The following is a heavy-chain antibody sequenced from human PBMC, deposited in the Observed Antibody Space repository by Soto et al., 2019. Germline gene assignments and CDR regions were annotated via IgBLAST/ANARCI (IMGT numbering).Heavy chain of an antibody. CDR1: GGTFSSNA. Sequence: AASVKVSCKASGGTFSSNAISWVRQAPGQGLEWMGGIIPIFGTANYAQKFQGRVMITADESTSTAYMELSSPRSEDTAVYYCARDKAGRRFGELLGGMDVWGQGTTVTVSS. V-gene: IGHV1-69*13. J-gene: IGHJ6*02. CDR3: ARDKAGRRFGELLGGMDV. CDR2: IIPIFGTA. D-gene: IGHD3-10*01.